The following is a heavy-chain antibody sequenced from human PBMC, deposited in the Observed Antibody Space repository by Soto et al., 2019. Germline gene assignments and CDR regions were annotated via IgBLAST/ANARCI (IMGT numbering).Heavy chain of an antibody. D-gene: IGHD3-16*02. CDR3: ARGPYDYVWGSYRFSTPFDP. J-gene: IGHJ5*02. Sequence: AAATVSSRPSGYTLTGYDLHSVRQAPGQGRDGMGWINPNSGGTNYAQKIQGWVTMTRDTSISTAYMELSRLRSDDTAVYYCARGPYDYVWGSYRFSTPFDPRGQGTLVTVSS. CDR2: INPNSGGT. CDR1: GYTLTGYD. V-gene: IGHV1-2*04.